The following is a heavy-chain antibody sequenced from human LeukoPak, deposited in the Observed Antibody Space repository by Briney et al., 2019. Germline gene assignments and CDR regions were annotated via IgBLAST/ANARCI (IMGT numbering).Heavy chain of an antibody. J-gene: IGHJ4*02. CDR1: GFTFSSYA. CDR2: ITAAGSGT. D-gene: IGHD2-2*01. Sequence: GGSLRLSCAASGFTFSSYAMSCVRQAPGKGLEWVSTITAAGSGTYYADSVKGRFTISRDNSKNTLYLQMNSLRAEDTAVYYCAKRVSVVAVPAAPFDYWGQGTLVTVSS. V-gene: IGHV3-23*01. CDR3: AKRVSVVAVPAAPFDY.